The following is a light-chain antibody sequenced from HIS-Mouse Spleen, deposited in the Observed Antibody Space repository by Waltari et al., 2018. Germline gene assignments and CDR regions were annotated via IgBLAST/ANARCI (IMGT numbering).Light chain of an antibody. CDR1: KSISSW. CDR2: KAA. Sequence: DIQMTQSPSTLSASVGDRVTITCRASKSISSWLAWYQQKPGKAPKLLIYKAASLESGVPSRFSGSGSGTEFTLTISSLQPDDFATYYCQQYNSYLFTFGPGTKVDIK. J-gene: IGKJ3*01. V-gene: IGKV1-5*03. CDR3: QQYNSYLFT.